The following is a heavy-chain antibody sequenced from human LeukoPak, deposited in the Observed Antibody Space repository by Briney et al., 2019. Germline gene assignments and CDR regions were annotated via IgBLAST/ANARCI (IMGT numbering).Heavy chain of an antibody. V-gene: IGHV1-58*01. CDR3: AAGVGQLWLLLDY. J-gene: IGHJ4*02. CDR2: IVVGSGNT. D-gene: IGHD5-18*01. CDR1: GFTFTSSA. Sequence: SVKVSCKASGFTFTSSAVQWVRQARGQRLEWIGWIVVGSGNTNYAQKFQERVTIIRDMSTSTAYMELSSLRSEDTAVYYCAAGVGQLWLLLDYWGQGTLVTVSS.